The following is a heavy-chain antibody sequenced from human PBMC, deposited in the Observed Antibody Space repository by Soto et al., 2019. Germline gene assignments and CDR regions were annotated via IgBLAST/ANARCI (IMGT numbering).Heavy chain of an antibody. V-gene: IGHV4-31*03. Sequence: SETLSLTCTVSGGSISSGGYYWSWIRQHPGKGLEWIGYIYYSGSTYYNPSLKSRVTISVDTSKNQFSLKLSSVTAADTAVYYCARGSYYYDSSGVTSGDYWGQGTLVTVS. CDR2: IYYSGST. CDR3: ARGSYYYDSSGVTSGDY. D-gene: IGHD3-22*01. CDR1: GGSISSGGYY. J-gene: IGHJ4*02.